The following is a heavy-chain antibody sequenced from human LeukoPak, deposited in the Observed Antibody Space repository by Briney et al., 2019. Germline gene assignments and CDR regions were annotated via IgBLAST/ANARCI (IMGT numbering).Heavy chain of an antibody. J-gene: IGHJ6*03. V-gene: IGHV3-74*01. CDR1: GFTFSGYW. CDR2: IDNDGHGI. D-gene: IGHD3-3*01. CDR3: AAGGGWDPSFGVVTHIDA. Sequence: GGSLRLSCVTSGFTFSGYWMHWVRQGPEKGLELVSRIDNDGHGIIYADSVKGRFTTSRDNVKNTLYLQMNSLRVEDTAVYYCAAGGGWDPSFGVVTHIDAWGKGTTVIASS.